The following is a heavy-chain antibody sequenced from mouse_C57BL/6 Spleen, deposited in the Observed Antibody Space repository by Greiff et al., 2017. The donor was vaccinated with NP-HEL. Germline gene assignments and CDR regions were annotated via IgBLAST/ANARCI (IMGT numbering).Heavy chain of an antibody. Sequence: EVQLQQSGAELVKPGASVKLSCTASGFHINDYSLHWVKQRTEQGLAWIGRIDPADGETKYAPKFQGKAPITADPSSNTAYLQLSSLTSEDTAVYYCAPNYYGSSYDAMDYWGQGTSVTVSS. J-gene: IGHJ4*01. CDR3: APNYYGSSYDAMDY. V-gene: IGHV14-2*01. CDR1: GFHINDYS. CDR2: IDPADGET. D-gene: IGHD1-1*01.